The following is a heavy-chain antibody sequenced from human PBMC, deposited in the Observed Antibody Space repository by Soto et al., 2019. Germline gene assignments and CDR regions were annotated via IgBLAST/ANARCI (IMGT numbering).Heavy chain of an antibody. J-gene: IGHJ6*02. V-gene: IGHV3-30-3*01. CDR2: ISYDGSNK. Sequence: QVQLVESGGGVVQPGRSLRLSCAASGFTFSSYAMHWVRQAPGKGLEWVAVISYDGSNKYYADSVKGRFTISRDNSKNTLYLKMKRVRAEETAVYYCAREMGGSQGGGRRIYYYYYYGMDVWGQGTTVTVSS. D-gene: IGHD2-15*01. CDR3: AREMGGSQGGGRRIYYYYYYGMDV. CDR1: GFTFSSYA.